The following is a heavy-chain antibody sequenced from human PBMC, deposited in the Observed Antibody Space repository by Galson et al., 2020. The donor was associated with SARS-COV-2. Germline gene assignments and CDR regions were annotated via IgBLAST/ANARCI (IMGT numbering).Heavy chain of an antibody. CDR2: ISTDGNNK. D-gene: IGHD6-13*01. CDR3: ARAGYSSTWSRGDAFDV. Sequence: GESLKISCAASGFTFSNFGMHWVRQAPGKGLEWVAGISTDGNNKYDADSVKGRFNISRDNSKNTLYLQMTSLSPEDTAVYFCARAGYSSTWSRGDAFDVGGQGTLVTVSS. V-gene: IGHV3-30*03. J-gene: IGHJ3*01. CDR1: GFTFSNFG.